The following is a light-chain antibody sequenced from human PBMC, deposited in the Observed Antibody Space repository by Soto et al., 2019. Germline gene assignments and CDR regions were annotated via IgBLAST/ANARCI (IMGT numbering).Light chain of an antibody. CDR3: CSYAGSSTL. CDR1: SSDVGSYNL. CDR2: EVS. V-gene: IGLV2-23*02. J-gene: IGLJ2*01. Sequence: QSALTQPASVSGSPGQSITISCTGTSSDVGSYNLVSWYQQHPGKAPKLMIYEVSKRPSRVSNRFSGSKSGNTASLTISGLQAEDEADYYCCSYAGSSTLFGGGTKLTVL.